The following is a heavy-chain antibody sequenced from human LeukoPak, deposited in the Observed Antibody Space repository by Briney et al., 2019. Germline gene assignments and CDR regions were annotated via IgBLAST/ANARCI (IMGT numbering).Heavy chain of an antibody. CDR3: ARDTGTVVDY. CDR1: GGSISTYY. D-gene: IGHD4-23*01. V-gene: IGHV4-59*01. Sequence: PSETLSLTCTVSGGSISTYYWSWIRQPPGKGLEWIGYIYYSGSTNYNPSLKSRVTTSVDTSNNQFSLKLSSVTAADTAVYYCARDTGTVVDYWGQGTLVTVSS. J-gene: IGHJ4*02. CDR2: IYYSGST.